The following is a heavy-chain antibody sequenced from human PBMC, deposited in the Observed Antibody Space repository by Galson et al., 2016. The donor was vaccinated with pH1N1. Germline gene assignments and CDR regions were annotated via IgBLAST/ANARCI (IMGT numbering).Heavy chain of an antibody. CDR3: ASPRPAETITTIYGMDV. J-gene: IGHJ6*02. CDR2: IILIFGTA. Sequence: SVKVSCKASGGTFRSYAISWVRQAPGQGLEWMGGIILIFGTAKYAQKFQDRVTITTDESTSTAYMELSSLRFEDTAVYYCASPRPAETITTIYGMDVWGQGTTVTVSS. V-gene: IGHV1-69*05. CDR1: GGTFRSYA. D-gene: IGHD5-12*01.